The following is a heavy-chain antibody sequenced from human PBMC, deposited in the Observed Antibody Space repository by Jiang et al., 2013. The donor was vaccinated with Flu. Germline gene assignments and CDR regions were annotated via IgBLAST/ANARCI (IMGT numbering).Heavy chain of an antibody. CDR3: ARDTLQSTVATYEPLDF. Sequence: SCKASGGTLVRHGISWVRQAPGQGLEWMGRIIPVIDVANYAQKFQGRVRLTTDRSSTTVYMEVNNLRSEDTAVYYCARDTLQSTVATYEPLDFWGQGTLVTVSS. J-gene: IGHJ3*01. D-gene: IGHD6-19*01. CDR2: IIPVIDVA. V-gene: IGHV1-69*04. CDR1: GGTLVRHG.